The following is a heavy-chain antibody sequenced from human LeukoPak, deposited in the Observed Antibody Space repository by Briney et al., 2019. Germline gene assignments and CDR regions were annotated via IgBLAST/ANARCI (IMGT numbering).Heavy chain of an antibody. D-gene: IGHD3-22*01. CDR2: ISYDGSNK. V-gene: IGHV3-30-3*01. Sequence: GGSLRLSCAASGFTFSSYAMHWVRQAPGKGLEWVAVISYDGSNKYYADSVKGRFTISRDNSKNTLYLQMNSLRAEDTAVYYCAKARHYYDSSAPTDYWGQGTLVTVSS. CDR3: AKARHYYDSSAPTDY. J-gene: IGHJ4*02. CDR1: GFTFSSYA.